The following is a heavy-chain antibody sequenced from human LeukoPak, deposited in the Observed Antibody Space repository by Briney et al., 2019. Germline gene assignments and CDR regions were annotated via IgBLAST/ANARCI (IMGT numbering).Heavy chain of an antibody. Sequence: GGSLRLSCAASGFTFSSYAMSWVRQAPGKGLEWVSAISGSGGSTYYADSVKGRFTISRDNSKNTLYLQMNSLRAEDTAVYYCVKDQGHGSFQHWGQGTLVTVSS. D-gene: IGHD1-26*01. CDR2: ISGSGGST. V-gene: IGHV3-23*01. J-gene: IGHJ1*01. CDR3: VKDQGHGSFQH. CDR1: GFTFSSYA.